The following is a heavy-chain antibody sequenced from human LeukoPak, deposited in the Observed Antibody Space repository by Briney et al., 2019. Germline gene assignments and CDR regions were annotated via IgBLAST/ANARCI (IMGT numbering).Heavy chain of an antibody. V-gene: IGHV1-69*13. CDR2: IIPIFGTA. CDR1: GGTFSGYA. J-gene: IGHJ4*02. CDR3: ARGGVDTAMVLRD. D-gene: IGHD5-18*01. Sequence: SVKVSCKASGGTFSGYAISWVRQAPGQGLEWMGGIIPIFGTANYAQKFQGRVTITADESTSTAYMELSSLRSEDTAVYYCARGGVDTAMVLRDWGQGTLVTVSS.